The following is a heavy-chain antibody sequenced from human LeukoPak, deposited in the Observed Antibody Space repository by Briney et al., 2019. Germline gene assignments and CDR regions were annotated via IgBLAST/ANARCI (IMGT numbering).Heavy chain of an antibody. Sequence: GGSLRLSCAASGFTFSSYAMSWVRQAPGKGLEWVSAISGSGGSTYYADSVKGRFTISRDNSKNTLYLQMNSLRAEDTAVYYCARDLTRIVVVPAATAHYFQHWGQGTLVTVSS. CDR2: ISGSGGST. V-gene: IGHV3-23*01. D-gene: IGHD2-2*01. CDR1: GFTFSSYA. J-gene: IGHJ1*01. CDR3: ARDLTRIVVVPAATAHYFQH.